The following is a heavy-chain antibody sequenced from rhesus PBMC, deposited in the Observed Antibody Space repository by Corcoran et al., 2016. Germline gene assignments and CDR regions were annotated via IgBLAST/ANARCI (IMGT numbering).Heavy chain of an antibody. CDR3: ARLYSGSWNLFDY. CDR2: IYGSRGNT. Sequence: QVQLQESGPGVVKPSETLSLTCAVSGYSISSGYDWSWTRQPPGEGLEWIGYIYGSRGNTNYNPSLKTRITISKDTSKNQFALKLSSVTAADTAVYYCARLYSGSWNLFDYWGQGVLVTLSS. CDR1: GYSISSGYD. D-gene: IGHD6-25*01. J-gene: IGHJ4*01. V-gene: IGHV4-76*01.